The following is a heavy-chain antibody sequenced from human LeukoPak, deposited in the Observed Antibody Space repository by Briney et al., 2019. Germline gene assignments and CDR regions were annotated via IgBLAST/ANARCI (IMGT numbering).Heavy chain of an antibody. CDR2: INPNSGGT. V-gene: IGHV1-2*06. CDR3: AIDYYDSSGYFNSDY. D-gene: IGHD3-22*01. CDR1: GYTFTGYY. J-gene: IGHJ4*02. Sequence: ASVKVSCKASGYTFTGYYMHWVRQAPGQGLEWMGRINPNSGGTNYAQKFQGRVTMTRDTSISTAYMELSRLRSDDTAVYYCAIDYYDSSGYFNSDYWGQGTLVTVSS.